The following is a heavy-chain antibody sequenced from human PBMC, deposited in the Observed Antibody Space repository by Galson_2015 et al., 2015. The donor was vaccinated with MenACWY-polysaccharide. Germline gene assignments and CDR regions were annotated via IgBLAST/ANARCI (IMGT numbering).Heavy chain of an antibody. Sequence: LSLTCIVSGGSVSSGTYYWSWLRQPPGRGLEWIGYMSYSGRGNYNPSLRSRVTVSLDTSKNQFFLRLASVTAADTAMYYCAREPTFGGSFGWFDPWGQGTLVTVSS. D-gene: IGHD1-26*01. V-gene: IGHV4-61*01. CDR3: AREPTFGGSFGWFDP. J-gene: IGHJ5*02. CDR2: MSYSGRG. CDR1: GGSVSSGTYY.